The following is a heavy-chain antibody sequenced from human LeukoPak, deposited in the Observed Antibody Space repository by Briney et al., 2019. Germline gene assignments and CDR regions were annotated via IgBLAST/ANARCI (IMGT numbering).Heavy chain of an antibody. CDR1: GYTFTSYD. CDR2: MNPNSGNT. CDR3: ARTASVRGVIILAKNWFDP. J-gene: IGHJ5*02. D-gene: IGHD3-10*01. V-gene: IGHV1-8*01. Sequence: ASVKVSCKASGYTFTSYDINWVRQATGQGLEWMGWMNPNSGNTGYAQKFQGRVTMTRNTSISTAYMELSSLRSEDTAVYYCARTASVRGVIILAKNWFDPWGQGTLVTVSS.